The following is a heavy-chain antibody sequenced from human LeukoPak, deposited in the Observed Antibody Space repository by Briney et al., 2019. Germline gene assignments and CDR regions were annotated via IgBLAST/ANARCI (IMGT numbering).Heavy chain of an antibody. CDR1: GGTFSSYA. Sequence: GASVKVSCKASGGTFSSYAISWVRQAPGQGLEWMGGIIPIFGTANYAQKFQGRVTITTDESTSTAYMELSSLRSEDTAVYYCTRGGTSGYSDYYYYYMDVWGKGATVTVSS. V-gene: IGHV1-69*05. D-gene: IGHD3-22*01. J-gene: IGHJ6*03. CDR2: IIPIFGTA. CDR3: TRGGTSGYSDYYYYYMDV.